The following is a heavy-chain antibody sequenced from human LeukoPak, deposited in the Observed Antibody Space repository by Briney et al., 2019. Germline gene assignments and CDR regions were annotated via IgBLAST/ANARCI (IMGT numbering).Heavy chain of an antibody. CDR3: AKGVQLWYHYYGMDV. J-gene: IGHJ6*02. Sequence: GGSLRLSCAASGFTFSSYGMHWVRQAPGKGLEWVAVISYDGSDKYYAESVKGRFTISRDNAKKTLYLQMSSLRGEDTAVYYCAKGVQLWYHYYGMDVRGQGTTVIVSS. V-gene: IGHV3-30*18. D-gene: IGHD5-18*01. CDR2: ISYDGSDK. CDR1: GFTFSSYG.